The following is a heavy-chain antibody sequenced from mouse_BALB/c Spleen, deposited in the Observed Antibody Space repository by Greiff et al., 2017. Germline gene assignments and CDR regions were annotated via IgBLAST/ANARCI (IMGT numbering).Heavy chain of an antibody. D-gene: IGHD2-10*02. CDR3: AGGSYGNYRAWFAY. J-gene: IGHJ3*01. V-gene: IGHV14-3*02. CDR1: GFNIKDTY. CDR2: IDPANGNT. Sequence: EVKLQESGAELVKPGASVKLSCTASGFNIKDTYMHWVKQRPEQGLEWIGRIDPANGNTKYDPKFQGKATITADTSSNTAYLQLSSLTSEDTAVYYCAGGSYGNYRAWFAYWGQGTLVTVSA.